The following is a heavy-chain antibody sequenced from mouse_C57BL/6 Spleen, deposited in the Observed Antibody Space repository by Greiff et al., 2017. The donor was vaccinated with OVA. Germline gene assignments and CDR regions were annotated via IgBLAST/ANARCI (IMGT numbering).Heavy chain of an antibody. Sequence: VKLQESGAELVKPGASVKMSCKASGYTFTTYPIEWMKQNHGKSLEWIGNFHPYNDDTKYNEKFKGKATLTVEKSSSTVYLELSRLTSDDSAVYYCAIHYYGSFYAMDYWGQGTSVTVSS. V-gene: IGHV1-47*01. CDR1: GYTFTTYP. J-gene: IGHJ4*01. D-gene: IGHD1-1*01. CDR2: FHPYNDDT. CDR3: AIHYYGSFYAMDY.